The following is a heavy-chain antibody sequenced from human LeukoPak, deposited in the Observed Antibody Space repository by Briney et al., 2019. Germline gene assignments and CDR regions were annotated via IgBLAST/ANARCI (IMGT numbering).Heavy chain of an antibody. V-gene: IGHV3-33*01. D-gene: IGHD3-16*01. CDR1: GFTFNIYG. Sequence: GGSLRLSCAASGFTFNIYGMHWVRQAPGKGLEWVAVIWYDGSKKYYADSVEGRFTISRDNSKNTVDLQMSSLRAEDTAVYYCARDVSASTKYAYFDYWGQGALVTVSS. CDR3: ARDVSASTKYAYFDY. J-gene: IGHJ4*02. CDR2: IWYDGSKK.